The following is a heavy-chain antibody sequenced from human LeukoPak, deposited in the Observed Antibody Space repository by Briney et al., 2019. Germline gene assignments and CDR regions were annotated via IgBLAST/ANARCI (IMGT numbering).Heavy chain of an antibody. CDR2: INPSGGST. CDR3: ARGGTTGTYFSYYYMDV. J-gene: IGHJ6*03. Sequence: ASVKVSCKASGYTFTSYDINWVRQATGQGLEWMGIINPSGGSTSYAQKFQGRVTMTRDMSTSTVYMELSSLRSEDTAVYYCARGGTTGTYFSYYYMDVWGKGTTVTVSS. D-gene: IGHD4-11*01. V-gene: IGHV1-46*01. CDR1: GYTFTSYD.